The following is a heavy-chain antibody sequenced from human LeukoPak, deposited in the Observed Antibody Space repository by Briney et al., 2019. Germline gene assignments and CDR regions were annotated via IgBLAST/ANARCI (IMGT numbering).Heavy chain of an antibody. J-gene: IGHJ4*02. CDR3: ARSLSYYDSSGYYYFDY. CDR2: ISAYSGNT. Sequence: ASVKVSCQASGGTFSSYAISWVRQAPGQGLEWMGWISAYSGNTNYAQRFQSRVTMTTDTSTSTAYMELSRLRSDDTAVYYCARSLSYYDSSGYYYFDYWGQGTLVTVSS. D-gene: IGHD3-22*01. V-gene: IGHV1-18*01. CDR1: GGTFSSYA.